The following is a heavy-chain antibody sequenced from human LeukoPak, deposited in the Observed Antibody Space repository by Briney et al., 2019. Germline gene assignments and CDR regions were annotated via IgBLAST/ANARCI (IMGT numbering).Heavy chain of an antibody. CDR1: DYTFTMYG. Sequence: GASVKVSCKASDYTFTMYGVHCVRQAPGQGLEWMGWISVYNANRIYAEKLQGRVTMTTDTSTDTAYMELRRLRSDDTAAYYCARGPRHYFGAGSAPLDFDYWGQGTLVTVSS. J-gene: IGHJ4*02. D-gene: IGHD3-10*01. V-gene: IGHV1-18*01. CDR2: ISVYNANR. CDR3: ARGPRHYFGAGSAPLDFDY.